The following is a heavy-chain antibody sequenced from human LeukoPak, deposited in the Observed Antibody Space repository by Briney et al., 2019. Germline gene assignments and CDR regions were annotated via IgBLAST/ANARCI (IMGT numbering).Heavy chain of an antibody. CDR3: ARSGSSWYGSIYYYYYMDV. V-gene: IGHV1-2*02. D-gene: IGHD6-13*01. Sequence: ASVKVSCKASGYTFTGYYMHWVRQAPGQGLEWMGWINPNSGGTNYAQKFQGRVTMTRDTSISTAYMELSRLRSDDTAVYYCARSGSSWYGSIYYYYYMDVWGKGTTVTISS. CDR1: GYTFTGYY. J-gene: IGHJ6*03. CDR2: INPNSGGT.